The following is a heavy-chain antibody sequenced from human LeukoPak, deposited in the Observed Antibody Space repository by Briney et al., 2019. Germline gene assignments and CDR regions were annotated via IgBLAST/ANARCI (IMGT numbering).Heavy chain of an antibody. Sequence: ASVKVSCKASGYTFTGYYMHWVRQAPGQGLEWMGWINPSSGGTNYAQKFQGRVTMTRDTSISTAYIELSRLRSDDTAVYYCARDPYSSGRLFDYWGQGTLVTVSS. J-gene: IGHJ4*02. CDR1: GYTFTGYY. D-gene: IGHD6-19*01. CDR2: INPSSGGT. CDR3: ARDPYSSGRLFDY. V-gene: IGHV1-2*02.